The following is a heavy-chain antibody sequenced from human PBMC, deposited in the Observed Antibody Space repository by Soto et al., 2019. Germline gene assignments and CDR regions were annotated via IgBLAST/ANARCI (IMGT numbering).Heavy chain of an antibody. CDR1: GDTLSTYY. J-gene: IGHJ4*02. CDR2: INPRSGKT. CDR3: ARGVGDSDSSGYAFDY. D-gene: IGHD3-22*01. Sequence: VQLVQSGAEVKRPGASVKISCKASGDTLSTYYMHWARQAPGQGLEWMGIINPRSGKTNYPQKFRGGVTMTRDSSTTTIDMEMRTLRSEDMAMYYCARGVGDSDSSGYAFDYWGQGSLVTGSS. V-gene: IGHV1-46*03.